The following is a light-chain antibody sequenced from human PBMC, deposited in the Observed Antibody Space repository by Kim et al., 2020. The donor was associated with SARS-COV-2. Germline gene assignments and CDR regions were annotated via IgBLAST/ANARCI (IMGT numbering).Light chain of an antibody. V-gene: IGKV3-20*01. Sequence: SPGERATLSCRASQSVRSSFLAWYQQKPGQAPRLLIYEASSRATGIADRFSGRGSGTDFTLTISRLQPEDFAVYYCQQYGDLPLTFGGGTKVDIK. J-gene: IGKJ4*01. CDR2: EAS. CDR3: QQYGDLPLT. CDR1: QSVRSSF.